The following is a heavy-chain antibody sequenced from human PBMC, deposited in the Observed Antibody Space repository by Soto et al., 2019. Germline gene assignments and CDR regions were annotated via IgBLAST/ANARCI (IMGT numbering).Heavy chain of an antibody. CDR1: GGSISSGGYY. J-gene: IGHJ6*02. Sequence: PSETLSLTCTVSGGSISSGGYYWSWIRQHPGKGLEWIGYIYYSGSTYYNPSLKSRVTISVDTSKNQFSLKLSSVTAADTAVYYCAREKVRYGDYYYGMDVWGQGTTVTSP. CDR3: AREKVRYGDYYYGMDV. D-gene: IGHD4-17*01. V-gene: IGHV4-31*03. CDR2: IYYSGST.